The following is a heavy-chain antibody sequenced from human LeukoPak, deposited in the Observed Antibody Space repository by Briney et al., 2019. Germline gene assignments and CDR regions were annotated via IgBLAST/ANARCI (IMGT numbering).Heavy chain of an antibody. V-gene: IGHV3-74*01. CDR3: ARVQRSSSGWYEAGLDY. D-gene: IGHD6-19*01. J-gene: IGHJ4*02. CDR1: GFTFSSYW. CDR2: INSDGSIT. Sequence: GGSLRLSCAASGFTFSSYWMYWGRQAPGKGLVWVSHINSDGSITSYADSVKGRFTISRDNAKNTLYLQMNSLIAEDTAVYYCARVQRSSSGWYEAGLDYWGQGTLVTVSS.